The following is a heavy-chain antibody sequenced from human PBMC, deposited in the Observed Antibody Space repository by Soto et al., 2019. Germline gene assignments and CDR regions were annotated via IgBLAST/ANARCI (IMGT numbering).Heavy chain of an antibody. CDR3: ARVPMAARLIDY. J-gene: IGHJ4*02. CDR1: GGSFSGYY. Sequence: SETLSLTCAVYGGSFSGYYWSWIRQPPGKGLEWIGEINHSGRTTYNPSLKSRVTISVDTSKNQFSLKLSSVTAADTAVYYCARVPMAARLIDYWGQGTLVTVSS. D-gene: IGHD6-6*01. V-gene: IGHV4-34*01. CDR2: INHSGRT.